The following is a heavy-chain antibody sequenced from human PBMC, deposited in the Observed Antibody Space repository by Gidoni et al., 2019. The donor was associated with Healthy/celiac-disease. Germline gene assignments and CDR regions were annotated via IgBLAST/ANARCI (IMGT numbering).Heavy chain of an antibody. J-gene: IGHJ2*01. CDR2: INSDGSST. V-gene: IGHV3-74*01. CDR3: ARDRVHLFDL. CDR1: GFTFSSYL. Sequence: EVQLVESGGGLVQPGGALRLSCSASGFTFSSYLMHWVRHAPGKGLVWVSRINSDGSSTSYADSVKGRFTISRGNAKNTLDLQMNSLRAEDTAAYYCARDRVHLFDLWGRGTLVTVSS.